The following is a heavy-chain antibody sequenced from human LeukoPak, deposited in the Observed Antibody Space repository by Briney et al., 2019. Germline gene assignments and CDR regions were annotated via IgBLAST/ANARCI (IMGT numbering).Heavy chain of an antibody. CDR3: ARGFAYCGGDCYPRWFDP. CDR2: IYYSGST. J-gene: IGHJ5*02. D-gene: IGHD2-21*02. Sequence: SETLSLTCGVSGGSISSGAYYWSWIRQHPGKGLEWIGYIYYSGSTYYNPSLKSRVMISVDTSKNQFSLKLNSVTAADTAVYYCARGFAYCGGDCYPRWFDPWGQGTLVTVSS. V-gene: IGHV4-31*11. CDR1: GGSISSGAYY.